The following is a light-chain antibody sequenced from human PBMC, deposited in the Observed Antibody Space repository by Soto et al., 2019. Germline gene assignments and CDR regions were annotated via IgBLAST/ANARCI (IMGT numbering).Light chain of an antibody. CDR3: QQYNNWPWT. CDR1: QSLRSS. CDR2: GAS. V-gene: IGKV3-15*01. J-gene: IGKJ1*01. Sequence: EIVMTQSPATLSVSPGERAALSCRASQSLRSSLAWYQQKPGQAPRLLIYGASTRATDIPARFSGGGSGTEFTLTISSLQSEDFAVYYCQQYNNWPWTFGQGTKVEIK.